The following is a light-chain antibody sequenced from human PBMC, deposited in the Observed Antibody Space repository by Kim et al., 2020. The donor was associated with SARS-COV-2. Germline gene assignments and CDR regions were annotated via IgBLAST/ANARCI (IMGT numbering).Light chain of an antibody. Sequence: QSGLTQPPSASGTPGQRVTISCSGGSSNVGTNTLNWYQQLPEAAPKLLIYGNDQRPSGVPARFSGSKSGTSASLAISGLQSDDEADYYCASWDDTMRGWAFGGGTQLTVL. CDR1: SSNVGTNT. CDR2: GND. V-gene: IGLV1-44*01. CDR3: ASWDDTMRGWA. J-gene: IGLJ3*02.